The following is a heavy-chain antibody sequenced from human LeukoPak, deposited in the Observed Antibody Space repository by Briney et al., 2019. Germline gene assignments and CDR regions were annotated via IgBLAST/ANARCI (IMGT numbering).Heavy chain of an antibody. CDR2: ISSSSSYI. Sequence: PGGPLRLSCAASGFTFSSYSMNWVRQAPGKGLEWVSSISSSSSYIYYADSVKGRFTISRDNAKNSLYLQMNSLRAEDTAVYYCARDYYDSSGYYRFDYWGQGTLVTVSS. V-gene: IGHV3-21*01. D-gene: IGHD3-22*01. CDR3: ARDYYDSSGYYRFDY. CDR1: GFTFSSYS. J-gene: IGHJ4*02.